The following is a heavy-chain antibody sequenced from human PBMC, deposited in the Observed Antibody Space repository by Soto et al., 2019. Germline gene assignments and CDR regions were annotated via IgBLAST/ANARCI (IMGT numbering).Heavy chain of an antibody. V-gene: IGHV4-4*07. J-gene: IGHJ2*01. CDR2: IYTSGST. CDR3: ARGPLYDYGDFSGHWYFDL. CDR1: GGSISSYY. Sequence: QVQLQESGPGLVKPSETLSLTCTVSGGSISSYYWSWIRQPTGKGLEWIGRIYTSGSTNYNPSLKSRVTMSVDTSKNQFSLKLSSVTAADTAVYYCARGPLYDYGDFSGHWYFDLWGRGTLVTVSS. D-gene: IGHD4-17*01.